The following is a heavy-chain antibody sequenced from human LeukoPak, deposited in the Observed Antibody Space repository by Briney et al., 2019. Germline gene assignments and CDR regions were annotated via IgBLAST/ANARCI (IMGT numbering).Heavy chain of an antibody. D-gene: IGHD3-22*01. J-gene: IGHJ4*02. Sequence: ASVTVSCEASGYTFTSYDINWVRQATGQGLEWMGWISAYNGNTNYAQKLQGRVTMTTDTSTSTACMELRSLRSDDTAVYYCARDRGPHYYDSSGYNFDYWGQGTLVTVSS. V-gene: IGHV1-18*01. CDR3: ARDRGPHYYDSSGYNFDY. CDR2: ISAYNGNT. CDR1: GYTFTSYD.